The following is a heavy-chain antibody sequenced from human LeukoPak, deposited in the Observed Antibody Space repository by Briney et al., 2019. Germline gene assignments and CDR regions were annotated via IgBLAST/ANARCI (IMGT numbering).Heavy chain of an antibody. CDR2: ISGSGGST. CDR3: AKASRRGPGAQHSSSDAFDI. D-gene: IGHD6-6*01. CDR1: GFTFSSYA. J-gene: IGHJ3*02. Sequence: PGGSLRLSCAASGFTFSSYAMSWVRQAPGKGLEWVSAISGSGGSTYYADSVKGRFTISRDNSKNTLYLQMNSLRAEDTAVYYCAKASRRGPGAQHSSSDAFDIWGQGTMVTVSS. V-gene: IGHV3-23*01.